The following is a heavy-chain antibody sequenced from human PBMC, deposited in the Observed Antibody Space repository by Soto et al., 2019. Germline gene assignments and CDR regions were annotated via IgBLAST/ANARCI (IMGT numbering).Heavy chain of an antibody. Sequence: ASVTVSCKASGYTFTSYYMHWVRQAPGQGLEWMGIINPSGGSTSYAQKFQGRVTMTRDTSTSTVYMELSSLRSEDTAVYYCARSRGKHWYFDLWGRGTLVTVSA. CDR1: GYTFTSYY. CDR2: INPSGGST. J-gene: IGHJ2*01. CDR3: ARSRGKHWYFDL. V-gene: IGHV1-46*01. D-gene: IGHD3-16*01.